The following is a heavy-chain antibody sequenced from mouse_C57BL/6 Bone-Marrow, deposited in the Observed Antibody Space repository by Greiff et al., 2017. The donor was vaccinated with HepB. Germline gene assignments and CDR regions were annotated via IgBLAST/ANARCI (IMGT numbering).Heavy chain of an antibody. V-gene: IGHV1-81*01. J-gene: IGHJ3*01. CDR2: IYPRSGNT. CDR1: GYTFTSYG. Sequence: VQLQQSGAELARPGASVKLSCKASGYTFTSYGISWVKQRTGQGLEWIGEIYPRSGNTYYNEKFKGKATLTADKSSSTAYMELRSLTSEDSAVYFCANDHPFAYWGQGTLVTVSA. CDR3: ANDHPFAY.